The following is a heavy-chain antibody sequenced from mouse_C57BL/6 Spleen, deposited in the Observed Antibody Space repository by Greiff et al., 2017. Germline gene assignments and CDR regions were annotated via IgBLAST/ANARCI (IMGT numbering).Heavy chain of an antibody. V-gene: IGHV1-78*01. CDR3: ARAVNGNYGFAY. CDR1: GYTFTDHT. D-gene: IGHD2-1*01. CDR2: IYPRGGST. J-gene: IGHJ3*01. Sequence: QVQLKESDAELVKPGASVKISCKASGYTFTDHTIHWMKQRPEHGLEWIGYIYPRGGSTKYNEKFKGKATLTADKSSSTAYMQINSLTSEDSAVYFCARAVNGNYGFAYWGQGTLVTVSA.